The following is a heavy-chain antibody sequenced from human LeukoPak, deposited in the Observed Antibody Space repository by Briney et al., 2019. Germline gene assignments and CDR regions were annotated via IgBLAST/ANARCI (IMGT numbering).Heavy chain of an antibody. J-gene: IGHJ6*02. V-gene: IGHV1-8*01. CDR2: MNPNSGNT. CDR3: AREAHLYCSSTSCLQMDYYYGMDV. D-gene: IGHD2-2*01. CDR1: GYTFTSYD. Sequence: ASVKVSCKASGYTFTSYDINWVRQATGQGLEWMGWMNPNSGNTGYAQKFQGRVTMTRNTSISTAYMEPSSLRSEDTAVYYCAREAHLYCSSTSCLQMDYYYGMDVWGQGTTVTVSS.